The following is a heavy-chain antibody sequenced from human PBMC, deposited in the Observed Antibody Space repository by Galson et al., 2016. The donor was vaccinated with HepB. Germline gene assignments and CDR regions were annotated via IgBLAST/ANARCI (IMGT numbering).Heavy chain of an antibody. Sequence: SLRLSCAASGFTLSTYALSWVRQAPGKGLQWVSSITGGGGSTFYAASVKGRFTISRDNSNNILYLQMHSLRAEDTAIYYCAKDLHDHGETFDSWGQGTLVSVSS. D-gene: IGHD4-17*01. CDR3: AKDLHDHGETFDS. CDR1: GFTLSTYA. V-gene: IGHV3-23*01. J-gene: IGHJ4*02. CDR2: ITGGGGST.